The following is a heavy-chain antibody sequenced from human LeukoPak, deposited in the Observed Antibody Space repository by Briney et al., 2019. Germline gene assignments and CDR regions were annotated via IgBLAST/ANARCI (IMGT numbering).Heavy chain of an antibody. J-gene: IGHJ4*02. V-gene: IGHV3-9*01. CDR1: GFTFDGYA. CDR2: ISWNSGSI. D-gene: IGHD6-19*01. Sequence: SLRLSCAASGFTFDGYAMHWVRQAPGKGLEWVSGISWNSGSIGYADSVKGRFTISRDNAKNSLYLQMNSLRAEDTALYYCAKGSRAVAGKGFDYWGQGTLVTVSS. CDR3: AKGSRAVAGKGFDY.